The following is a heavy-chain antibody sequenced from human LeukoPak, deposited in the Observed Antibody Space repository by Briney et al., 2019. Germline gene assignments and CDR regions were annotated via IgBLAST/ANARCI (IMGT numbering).Heavy chain of an antibody. CDR1: GGSISSYY. J-gene: IGHJ6*02. Sequence: SETLSLTCTVSGGSISSYYWSWIRQPPGKGLEWIGYIYYSGSTNYNPSLKSRVTISVDTSKNQFSLKLSSVTAADTAVYYCARDHGAPAATGYGMDVWGQGTTVTVSS. V-gene: IGHV4-59*01. D-gene: IGHD2-2*01. CDR3: ARDHGAPAATGYGMDV. CDR2: IYYSGST.